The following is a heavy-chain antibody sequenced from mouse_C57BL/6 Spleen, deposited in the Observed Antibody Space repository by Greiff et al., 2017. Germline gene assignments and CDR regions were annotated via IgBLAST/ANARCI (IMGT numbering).Heavy chain of an antibody. CDR1: GYSFTDYN. Sequence: EVQLQQSGPELVKPGASVKISCKASGYSFTDYNMNWVKQSNGKSLELIGVINPNYGTTSYNQKFKGKANLTVDQSSSTAYMQLNSLTSEDSAVYYCARRITTVVEYAMDYWGQGTSVTVSS. V-gene: IGHV1-39*01. J-gene: IGHJ4*01. CDR3: ARRITTVVEYAMDY. CDR2: INPNYGTT. D-gene: IGHD1-1*01.